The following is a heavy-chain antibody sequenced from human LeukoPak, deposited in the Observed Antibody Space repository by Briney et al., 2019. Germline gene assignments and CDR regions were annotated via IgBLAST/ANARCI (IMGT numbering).Heavy chain of an antibody. Sequence: PGGSLRLSCAASGFIVSSNYMSWVRQAPGKGLEWVSVIYSSGSTYYADSVKGRFTISRHDSKNTLYLQMNSLRAEYTAVYYCARLDTMTTVTLDYWGQGTLVTVSS. CDR3: ARLDTMTTVTLDY. J-gene: IGHJ4*02. V-gene: IGHV3-53*04. D-gene: IGHD4-17*01. CDR2: IYSSGST. CDR1: GFIVSSNY.